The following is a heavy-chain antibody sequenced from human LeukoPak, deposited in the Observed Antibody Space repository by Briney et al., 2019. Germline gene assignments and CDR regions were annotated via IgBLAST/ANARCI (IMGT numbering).Heavy chain of an antibody. J-gene: IGHJ4*02. CDR3: ARVSSAFGGVIVGYFDY. CDR2: IYSGGST. CDR1: GFTVSSNY. Sequence: PGGSLRLSCAASGFTVSSNYMSWVRQAPGKGLEWVSVIYSGGSTYYADSVKGRFTISRDNSKNTLYLQMNSLRAEDTAVYYCARVSSAFGGVIVGYFDYWGQGTLVTVSS. V-gene: IGHV3-53*01. D-gene: IGHD3-16*02.